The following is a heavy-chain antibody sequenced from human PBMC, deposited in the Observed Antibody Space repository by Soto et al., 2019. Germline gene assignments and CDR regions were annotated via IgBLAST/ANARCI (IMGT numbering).Heavy chain of an antibody. V-gene: IGHV3-30*03. Sequence: QAQLVESGGGVVQPGRSLRLSCAASGFTFSSYGMHWVRQAPGTGLEWVAVISYDGGLQHYADSVKGRFTISRDNSKNMVLLQMTSLRAEDTAVYYCVSDRGYGHASVPYSCGQGTLVSVSS. D-gene: IGHD5-18*01. CDR2: ISYDGGLQ. J-gene: IGHJ4*02. CDR3: VSDRGYGHASVPYS. CDR1: GFTFSSYG.